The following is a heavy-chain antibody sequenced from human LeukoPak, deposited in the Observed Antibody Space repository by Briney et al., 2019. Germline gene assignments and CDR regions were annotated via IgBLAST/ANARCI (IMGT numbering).Heavy chain of an antibody. V-gene: IGHV1-69*06. CDR1: GGTFSSYA. CDR2: IIPIFGTA. J-gene: IGHJ4*02. CDR3: AKTPDILTGYSFDY. Sequence: SVKVSCTASGGTFSSYAISWVRQAPGQGLEWMGGIIPIFGTANYAQKFQGRVTITADKSTSTAYMELSSLRSEDTAVYYCAKTPDILTGYSFDYWGQGTLVTVSS. D-gene: IGHD3-9*01.